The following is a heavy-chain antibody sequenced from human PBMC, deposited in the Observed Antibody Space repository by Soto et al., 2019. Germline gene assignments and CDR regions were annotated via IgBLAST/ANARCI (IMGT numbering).Heavy chain of an antibody. CDR1: GFTFDDYA. CDR2: ISWNSGSI. D-gene: IGHD2-2*01. CDR3: AKDGYCSSTSCYAAGIYYYYYTDV. V-gene: IGHV3-9*01. Sequence: VQLVESGGGLVQPGRSLRLSCAASGFTFDDYAMHWVRQAPGKGLEWVSGISWNSGSIGYADSVKGRFTISRDNAKNSLYLQMNSLRAEDTALYYCAKDGYCSSTSCYAAGIYYYYYTDVWGKGTTVTVSS. J-gene: IGHJ6*03.